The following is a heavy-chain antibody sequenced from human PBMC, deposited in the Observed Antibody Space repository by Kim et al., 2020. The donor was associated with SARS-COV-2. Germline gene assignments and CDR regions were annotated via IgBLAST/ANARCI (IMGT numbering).Heavy chain of an antibody. CDR3: ARKSGYRYYFDY. CDR1: GGSFSGYY. J-gene: IGHJ4*02. Sequence: SETLSLTCAVYGGSFSGYYWSWIRQPPGKGLEWIGEINHSGSTNYNPSLKSRVTISVDTSKNQFSLKLSSVTAADTAVYYCARKSGYRYYFDYWGQGTLVTVSS. D-gene: IGHD6-13*01. V-gene: IGHV4-34*01. CDR2: INHSGST.